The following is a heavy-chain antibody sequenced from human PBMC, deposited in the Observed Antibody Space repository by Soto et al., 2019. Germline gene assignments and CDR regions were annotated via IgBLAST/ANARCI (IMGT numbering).Heavy chain of an antibody. D-gene: IGHD3-3*01. CDR2: IRSKAYGGTT. J-gene: IGHJ6*01. CDR3: TRDMWSGSWFRPRGGG. CDR1: GFTFGDYA. Sequence: SLRLSCTASGFTFGDYAMSWFRQAPGKGLEWVGFIRSKAYGGTTEYAASVKGRFTISRDDSKSIAYLQMNSLKTEDTAVYYCTRDMWSGSWFRPRGGGGGQGTTATVPS. V-gene: IGHV3-49*03.